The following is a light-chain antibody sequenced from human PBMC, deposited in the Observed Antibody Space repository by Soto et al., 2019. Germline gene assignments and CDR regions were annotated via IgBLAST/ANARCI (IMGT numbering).Light chain of an antibody. CDR3: SSYAGSPVV. Sequence: QSALTQAPSASGSPGQSVTISCTGTSGDVGGYNYVSWYQQHPGKAPKLVIYEVSERPSGVPDRFSGSKSGNTASLTVSGLQAEDEAIYYCSSYAGSPVVFGGGTKLTVL. CDR2: EVS. V-gene: IGLV2-8*01. CDR1: SGDVGGYNY. J-gene: IGLJ2*01.